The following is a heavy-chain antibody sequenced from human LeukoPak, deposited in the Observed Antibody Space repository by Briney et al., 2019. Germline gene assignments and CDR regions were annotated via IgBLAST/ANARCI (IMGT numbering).Heavy chain of an antibody. V-gene: IGHV3-30*18. J-gene: IGHJ4*02. CDR3: AKVGVSNSCSHYFDD. Sequence: AGGSLRLSCAASGFTLSTYGMHWVRQAPGKGPEWVAVISYDGSNKYYADSVKGRFTISRDNSKNTLYLQMDSLRAEDTAVYYCAKVGVSNSCSHYFDDWGQGTLVTVSS. D-gene: IGHD6-13*01. CDR1: GFTLSTYG. CDR2: ISYDGSNK.